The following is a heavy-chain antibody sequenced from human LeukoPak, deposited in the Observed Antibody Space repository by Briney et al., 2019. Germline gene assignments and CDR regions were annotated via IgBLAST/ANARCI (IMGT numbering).Heavy chain of an antibody. J-gene: IGHJ5*02. Sequence: ASVKVSCKASGYTFTSYDINWVRQATGQGLAWMGWMNPNSGNTGYAQKFQGSVTMTRNTSISTAYMELSSLRSEDTAVYYCAREVWSSSWSSFDPWGQGTLVTVSS. CDR1: GYTFTSYD. CDR2: MNPNSGNT. V-gene: IGHV1-8*01. CDR3: AREVWSSSWSSFDP. D-gene: IGHD6-13*01.